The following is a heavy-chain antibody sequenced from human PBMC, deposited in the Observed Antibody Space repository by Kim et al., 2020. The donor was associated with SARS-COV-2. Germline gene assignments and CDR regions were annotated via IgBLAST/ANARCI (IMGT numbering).Heavy chain of an antibody. V-gene: IGHV4-4*02. Sequence: SETLSLTCTVSGDSIISDRGWTWVRQTPGKGLEWVGETFHTGSTNYNPSLKSRVTISVDKSKNQFSLRLNSVTAADTAVYFCARGGLLVRGVIPPRYFDYWGQGILVTVSS. D-gene: IGHD3-10*01. CDR2: TFHTGST. CDR1: GDSIISDRG. CDR3: ARGGLLVRGVIPPRYFDY. J-gene: IGHJ4*02.